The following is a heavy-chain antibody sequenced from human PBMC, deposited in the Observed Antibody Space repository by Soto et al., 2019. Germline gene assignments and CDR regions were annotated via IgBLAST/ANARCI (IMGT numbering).Heavy chain of an antibody. V-gene: IGHV1-18*01. D-gene: IGHD4-17*01. CDR1: GYSFPNYG. J-gene: IGHJ4*01. CDR2: ISGYNGDT. CDR3: ARDPNGDYDFDY. Sequence: GASVKVSCKTSGYSFPNYGVSWVRQAPGQGLEWMGWISGYNGDTNYAQKFQGRVTMTTDTSTNTAYMELRSLRSDDTAVYYCARDPNGDYDFDYWG.